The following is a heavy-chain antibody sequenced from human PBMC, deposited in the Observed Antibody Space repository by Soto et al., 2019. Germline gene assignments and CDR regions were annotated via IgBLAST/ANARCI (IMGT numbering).Heavy chain of an antibody. D-gene: IGHD2-2*01. V-gene: IGHV5-51*01. J-gene: IGHJ3*02. CDR3: ARLSCPASSTSCYDAFDI. CDR2: IYPGDSDT. Sequence: GESLKISCKGSGYSFTSYWIGWVRQMPGKGLEWMGIIYPGDSDTRYSPSFQGQVTISAAKSISTAYLQWSSLKASDTAMYYCARLSCPASSTSCYDAFDIWGQGTMVTVSS. CDR1: GYSFTSYW.